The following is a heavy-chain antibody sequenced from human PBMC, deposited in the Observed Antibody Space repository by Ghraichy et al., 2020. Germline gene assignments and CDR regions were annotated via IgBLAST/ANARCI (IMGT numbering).Heavy chain of an antibody. Sequence: SETLSLTCTVSGGSISGYYWSWIRQPPGKGLEWIGYIYYSGSTNYNPSLKSRVTISVDTSKNQFSLQLSSVTAADTAVYYCARDYYGTSGYWGYFDYWGQGTRVTGSS. V-gene: IGHV4-59*01. CDR2: IYYSGST. J-gene: IGHJ4*02. CDR1: GGSISGYY. CDR3: ARDYYGTSGYWGYFDY. D-gene: IGHD3-22*01.